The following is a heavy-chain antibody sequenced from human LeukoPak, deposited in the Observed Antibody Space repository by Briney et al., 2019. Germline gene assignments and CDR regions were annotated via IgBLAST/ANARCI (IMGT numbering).Heavy chain of an antibody. Sequence: ASVKVSCKVSGYTFINYGISWVRQAPGQGLEWMGWISAYNGNTNYAQKLQGRVTMTTDTSTSTAYMELRSLRSDDTAVYYCASSTDDYGDYTSDAFDIWGQGTMVTVSS. V-gene: IGHV1-18*01. J-gene: IGHJ3*02. CDR2: ISAYNGNT. CDR3: ASSTDDYGDYTSDAFDI. CDR1: GYTFINYG. D-gene: IGHD4-17*01.